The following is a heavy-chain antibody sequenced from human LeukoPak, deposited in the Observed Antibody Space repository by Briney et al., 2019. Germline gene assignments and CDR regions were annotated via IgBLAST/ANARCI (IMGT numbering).Heavy chain of an antibody. J-gene: IGHJ6*02. V-gene: IGHV4-59*08. Sequence: PSETLSLTCTVPGGSISSYYWSWIRQPPGKGLEWIGYIYYSGSTNYNPSLKSRVTISVDTSKNQFSLKLSSVTAADTAVYYCARHYYDSSGYYYWSVYYYGMDVWGQGTTVTVSS. CDR3: ARHYYDSSGYYYWSVYYYGMDV. D-gene: IGHD3-22*01. CDR2: IYYSGST. CDR1: GGSISSYY.